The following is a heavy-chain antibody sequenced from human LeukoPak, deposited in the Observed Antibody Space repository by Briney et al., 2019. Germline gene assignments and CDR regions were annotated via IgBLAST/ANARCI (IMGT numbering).Heavy chain of an antibody. D-gene: IGHD2-2*01. J-gene: IGHJ4*02. V-gene: IGHV1-18*01. CDR3: ARSAAVVVPAATMGFFDY. CDR2: ISAYNGNT. Sequence: ASVKVSCKASGYTFTSYGISWVRQAPGQGLEWMGWISAYNGNTNYAQKLQGRVTMTTDTSTSTAYMELRSLRSDDTAVYYCARSAAVVVPAATMGFFDYWGQGTLVTVSS. CDR1: GYTFTSYG.